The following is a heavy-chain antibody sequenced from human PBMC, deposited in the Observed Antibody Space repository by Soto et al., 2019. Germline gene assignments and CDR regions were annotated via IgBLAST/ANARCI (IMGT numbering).Heavy chain of an antibody. CDR1: GGTFSSYT. V-gene: IGHV1-69*08. D-gene: IGHD3-10*01. CDR2: IMPILGIA. J-gene: IGHJ5*02. CDR3: AGEGDGSGSYRGFDP. Sequence: QVQLVQSGAEVKKPGSSVKVSCTASGGTFSSYTISWGRQSPGQGLEWMGRIMPILGIANYAQKFQGRITSPGDKSTSTAYMELSSLRSEETAVYYCAGEGDGSGSYRGFDPWGQGTLVTVSS.